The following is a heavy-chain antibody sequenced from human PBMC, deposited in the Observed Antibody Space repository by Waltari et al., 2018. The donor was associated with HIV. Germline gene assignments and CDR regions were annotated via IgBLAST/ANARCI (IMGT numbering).Heavy chain of an antibody. CDR1: GGSISRGSYY. CDR2: IYTSGST. Sequence: QVQLQESGQGLVKPSQTLSLTCTSSGGSISRGSYYWRWNRQPAGKGLEWIGRIYTSGSTNYNPSLKSRVTISVDTSKNQFSLKLSSVTAADTAVYYCAREQQLVHGFDYWGQGTLVTVSS. CDR3: AREQQLVHGFDY. J-gene: IGHJ4*02. D-gene: IGHD6-13*01. V-gene: IGHV4-61*02.